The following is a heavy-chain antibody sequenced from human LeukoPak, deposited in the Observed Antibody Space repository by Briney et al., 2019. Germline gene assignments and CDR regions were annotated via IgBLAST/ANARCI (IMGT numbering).Heavy chain of an antibody. CDR3: VKEGVEYSYSYGDY. CDR2: INTDGSST. J-gene: IGHJ4*02. CDR1: GFIFGSYW. V-gene: IGHV3-74*01. D-gene: IGHD3-16*01. Sequence: SGGSLRLSCAASGFIFGSYWMHWVRHAPGKGLAWVSRINTDGSSTSYADSVKGRITISRDNAENTLYLQMNNLRPDDTAFYFCVKEGVEYSYSYGDYWGQGTLVTVSS.